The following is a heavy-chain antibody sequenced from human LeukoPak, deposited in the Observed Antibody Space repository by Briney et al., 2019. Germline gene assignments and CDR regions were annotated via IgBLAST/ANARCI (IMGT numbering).Heavy chain of an antibody. CDR3: AKDTTPPKAGFDP. CDR1: GFTFSSYG. V-gene: IGHV3-30*02. Sequence: GGSLRLSCAASGFTFSSYGMHWVRQAPGKGLEWVAFIRYDGSNKYYADSVKGRFTISRDSSKDTLYLQMNSLRAEDTAVYYCAKDTTPPKAGFDPWGQGTLVTVSS. J-gene: IGHJ5*02. CDR2: IRYDGSNK. D-gene: IGHD1-14*01.